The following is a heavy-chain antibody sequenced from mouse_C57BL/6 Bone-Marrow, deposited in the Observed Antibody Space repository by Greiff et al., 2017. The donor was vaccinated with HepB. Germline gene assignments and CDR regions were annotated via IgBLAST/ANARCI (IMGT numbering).Heavy chain of an antibody. CDR3: ARNSVLLRGYAMDY. Sequence: QVQLQQPGAELVRPGSSVKLSCKASGYTFTSYWMHWVKQRPIQGLEWIGNIDPSDSETHYNQKFKDKATLTVDKSSSTAYMQLSSLTSEDSAVYYCARNSVLLRGYAMDYWGQGTSVTVSS. CDR2: IDPSDSET. V-gene: IGHV1-52*01. D-gene: IGHD1-1*01. J-gene: IGHJ4*01. CDR1: GYTFTSYW.